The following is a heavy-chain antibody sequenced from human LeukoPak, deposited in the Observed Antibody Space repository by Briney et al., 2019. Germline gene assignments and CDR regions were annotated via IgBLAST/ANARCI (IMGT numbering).Heavy chain of an antibody. CDR3: ARARGYNYGHVDY. D-gene: IGHD5-18*01. CDR1: GYTFTSYD. Sequence: ASVKVSCKASGYTFTSYDINWVRQATGQGLGWMGWMNPNIGDTGYAQNFQGRLNMTRNTSKSTAYMELSSLRCEDTAVYYCARARGYNYGHVDYWGQGPLVTVSS. V-gene: IGHV1-8*01. CDR2: MNPNIGDT. J-gene: IGHJ4*02.